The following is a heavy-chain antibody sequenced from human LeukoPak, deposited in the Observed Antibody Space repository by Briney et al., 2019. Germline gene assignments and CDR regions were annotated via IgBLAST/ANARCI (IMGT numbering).Heavy chain of an antibody. CDR1: GGSFSGFY. Sequence: SETLSLTCAVYGGSFSGFYWSWIRQPPGKGLEWIGEINHSGSTNYNPSLKSRVTISLDTSKSQFSLKVRYVTAADTAVYYCARGLNDSWTGENYWGQGTLVTVSS. D-gene: IGHD3-3*01. CDR3: ARGLNDSWTGENY. J-gene: IGHJ4*02. CDR2: INHSGST. V-gene: IGHV4-34*01.